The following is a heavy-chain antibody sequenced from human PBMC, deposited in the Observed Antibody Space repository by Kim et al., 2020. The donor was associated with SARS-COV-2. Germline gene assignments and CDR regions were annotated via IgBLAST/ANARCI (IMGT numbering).Heavy chain of an antibody. V-gene: IGHV1-46*01. CDR3: ARALGIQIWLRGTFDH. Sequence: ASVKVSCKASGYTFSNNYIHWVRQAPGQGLEWMGIINPSSGSTSYAQKFKGRVTMTRDTSTSTVYMELSSLRSEDTAVYYCARALGIQIWLRGTFDHWGQGTLVTVSS. CDR2: INPSSGST. J-gene: IGHJ4*02. D-gene: IGHD5-18*01. CDR1: GYTFSNNY.